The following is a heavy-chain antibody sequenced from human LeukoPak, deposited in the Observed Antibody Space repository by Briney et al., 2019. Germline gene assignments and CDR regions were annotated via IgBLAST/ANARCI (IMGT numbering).Heavy chain of an antibody. J-gene: IGHJ4*02. D-gene: IGHD1-26*01. CDR2: IIPIFGTA. Sequence: GASVKVSCKASGYTFTSYGISWVRQAPGQGLEWMGGIIPIFGTANYAQKFQGRVTITADESTSTAYMELSSLRSEDTAVYYCARVGVRGSGSYYDWGQGTLVTVSS. V-gene: IGHV1-69*13. CDR1: GYTFTSYG. CDR3: ARVGVRGSGSYYD.